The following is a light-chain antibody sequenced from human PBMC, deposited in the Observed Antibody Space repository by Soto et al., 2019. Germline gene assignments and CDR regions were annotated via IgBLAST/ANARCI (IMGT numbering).Light chain of an antibody. V-gene: IGLV1-40*01. CDR3: QSYDSSLSVA. J-gene: IGLJ2*01. Sequence: QSVLTQPPSLSGAPGQRVTISCTGSSSNIGAGYDVHWYQHLPGTAPKLLIYGNSNRPSGVPDRFSGSKSGTSASLAITRLQAEDEADYYCQSYDSSLSVAFGGGTKVTVL. CDR1: SSNIGAGYD. CDR2: GNS.